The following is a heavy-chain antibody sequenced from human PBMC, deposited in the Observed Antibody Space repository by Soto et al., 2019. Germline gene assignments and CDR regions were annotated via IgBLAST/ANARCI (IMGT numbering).Heavy chain of an antibody. CDR2: IYYSGST. D-gene: IGHD3-16*01. CDR3: ARGRGGSYDYIWGSYGPYAFDI. Sequence: SETLSLTCTVSGGSISSYYWSWIRQPPGKGLEWIGYIYYSGSTNYNPSLKSRVTISVDTSKNQFSLKLSSVTAADTAVYYCARGRGGSYDYIWGSYGPYAFDIWGQGTMVT. V-gene: IGHV4-59*01. CDR1: GGSISSYY. J-gene: IGHJ3*02.